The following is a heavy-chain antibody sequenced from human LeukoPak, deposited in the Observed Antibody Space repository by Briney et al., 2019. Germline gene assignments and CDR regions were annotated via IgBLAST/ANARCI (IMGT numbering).Heavy chain of an antibody. Sequence: SETLSLTCTVSGGSIRSSIYYWSWIRQPPGKGLEWIGIIYYTGTTYYNPSLKSRVTISVDTSKNQFSLKLSSVTAADTALYYCTRLPAYGSGSYFAHNWGQGTLVTVSS. CDR1: GGSIRSSIYY. D-gene: IGHD3-10*01. CDR3: TRLPAYGSGSYFAHN. J-gene: IGHJ4*02. V-gene: IGHV4-39*01. CDR2: IYYTGTT.